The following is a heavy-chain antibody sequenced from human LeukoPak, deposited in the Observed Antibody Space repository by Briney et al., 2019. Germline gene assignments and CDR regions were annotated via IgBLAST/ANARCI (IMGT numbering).Heavy chain of an antibody. CDR3: ARFLKPTAMFAFDI. D-gene: IGHD2-2*01. V-gene: IGHV4-59*01. CDR2: IYYTGST. CDR1: GGSINNYY. Sequence: SETLSLTCTVCGGSINNYYWSWVRQPPGKGLEWIGYIYYTGSTNYNPSLKSRVTMSVDTSKNQFSLKLSSVTAADPAVFYCARFLKPTAMFAFDIWGQGTMVTVSS. J-gene: IGHJ3*02.